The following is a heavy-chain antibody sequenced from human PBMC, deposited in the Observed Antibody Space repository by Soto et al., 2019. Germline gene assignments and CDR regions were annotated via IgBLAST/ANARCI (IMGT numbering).Heavy chain of an antibody. CDR1: GFSISSGYF. CDR3: ARESGSSQNYYYYGYGMDV. D-gene: IGHD2-2*01. V-gene: IGHV4-38-2*02. Sequence: SETLSLTCVVSGFSISSGYFWGWIRQPPGKGLEWIGSSYHSGSTYYNPSLKSRVTLSMDTSKNQFSLKLSSVTAADTAVYYCARESGSSQNYYYYGYGMDVWGQGTTVTVSS. CDR2: SYHSGST. J-gene: IGHJ6*02.